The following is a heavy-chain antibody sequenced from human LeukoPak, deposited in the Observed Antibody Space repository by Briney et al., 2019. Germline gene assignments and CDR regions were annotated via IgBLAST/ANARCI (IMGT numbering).Heavy chain of an antibody. Sequence: PSETLSLTCTVSGGSISSSSYYWGWIRQPPGKGLEWIGSIYYSGSTYYNPSLKSRVTISVDTSKNQFSLKLSSVTAADTAVYYCARTPSAVEPGDLPYYFDYWGQGTLVTVSS. V-gene: IGHV4-39*01. D-gene: IGHD7-27*01. CDR3: ARTPSAVEPGDLPYYFDY. J-gene: IGHJ4*02. CDR2: IYYSGST. CDR1: GGSISSSSYY.